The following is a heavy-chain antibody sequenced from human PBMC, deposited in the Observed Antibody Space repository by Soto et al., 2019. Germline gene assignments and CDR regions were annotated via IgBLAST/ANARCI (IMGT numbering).Heavy chain of an antibody. Sequence: QVHLVQSGAEVKKPGASVKVSCKASGYTFTSYGITWVRQAPGQGLEWMGWISAHNGNTDYAQKLQGRVIVTRDTSPSTAYMALRSLISDATAVYYCARGRYGDFWGQGALVTVSS. CDR1: GYTFTSYG. D-gene: IGHD1-1*01. CDR3: ARGRYGDF. V-gene: IGHV1-18*01. CDR2: ISAHNGNT. J-gene: IGHJ4*02.